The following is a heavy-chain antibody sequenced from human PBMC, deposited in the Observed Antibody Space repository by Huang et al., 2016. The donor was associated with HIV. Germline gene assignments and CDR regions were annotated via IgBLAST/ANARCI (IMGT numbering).Heavy chain of an antibody. D-gene: IGHD4-17*01. CDR2: SIPMCGTP. V-gene: IGHV1-69*13. J-gene: IGHJ4*02. CDR1: GGTFSKYA. Sequence: QVQLVQSGAEVKTPGSSVKVSCKASGGTFSKYAISWVRQAPGQGLEWMGGSIPMCGTPNYERKFQGRVTITADDSTSTTDVEVSSLRSEDTALYYCARGQLGSYGDYDVLYWGQGTLVTVSS. CDR3: ARGQLGSYGDYDVLY.